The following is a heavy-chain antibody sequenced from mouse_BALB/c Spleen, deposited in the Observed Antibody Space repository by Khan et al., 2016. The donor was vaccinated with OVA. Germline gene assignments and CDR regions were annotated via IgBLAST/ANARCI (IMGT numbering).Heavy chain of an antibody. J-gene: IGHJ2*01. Sequence: EVKLQESGPGLEKPSQSLSLTCTVTGYSITSDYAWNWIRQFPGNKLEWMGFISYSGNTNYNPSLKSRISITRDTSKNQFFLQLNSVTTEDTATYYCARVYGGDFDYWGQGTTLTVSS. D-gene: IGHD1-1*01. CDR3: ARVYGGDFDY. CDR1: GYSITSDYA. V-gene: IGHV3-2*02. CDR2: ISYSGNT.